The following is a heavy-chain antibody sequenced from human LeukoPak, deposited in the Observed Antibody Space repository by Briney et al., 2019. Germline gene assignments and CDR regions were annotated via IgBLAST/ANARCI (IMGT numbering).Heavy chain of an antibody. Sequence: SVMVSCKASGGSFNSYAISWVRQAPGQGLEWMGGIIPIFGTANYAQKFQGRVTITADKSTNTAYMELSSLRSEDTAVYYCARSQPLAYFDLWGRGTLVTVSS. V-gene: IGHV1-69*06. J-gene: IGHJ2*01. CDR2: IIPIFGTA. CDR1: GGSFNSYA. CDR3: ARSQPLAYFDL.